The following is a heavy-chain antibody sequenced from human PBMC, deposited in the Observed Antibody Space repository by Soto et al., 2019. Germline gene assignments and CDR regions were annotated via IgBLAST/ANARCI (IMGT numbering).Heavy chain of an antibody. D-gene: IGHD4-4*01. V-gene: IGHV3-33*01. Sequence: PGGSLRLSCASSGFTFSSYGMHWVRQAPGKGLEWVAVIWYDGSNKYYADSVKGRFTISRDNSKNTLYLQMNSLRAEDTAVYYCARGERTVTTDYYYYGLDVWGQGTTVTVSS. CDR2: IWYDGSNK. J-gene: IGHJ6*02. CDR1: GFTFSSYG. CDR3: ARGERTVTTDYYYYGLDV.